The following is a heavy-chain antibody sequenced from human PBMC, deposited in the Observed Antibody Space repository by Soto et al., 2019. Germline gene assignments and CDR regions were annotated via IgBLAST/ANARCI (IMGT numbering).Heavy chain of an antibody. CDR3: ARGIGGWFNWFDP. V-gene: IGHV4-34*01. CDR2: INHGGST. CDR1: GRSFSGYY. J-gene: IGHJ5*02. D-gene: IGHD6-19*01. Sequence: PSETLSLTCAVYGRSFSGYYWSWIRQPPGKGLEWIGEINHGGSTNYNPSLKSRVTISVDTSKNQFSLKLSSVTAADTAVYYCARGIGGWFNWFDPWGQGSLVTVSS.